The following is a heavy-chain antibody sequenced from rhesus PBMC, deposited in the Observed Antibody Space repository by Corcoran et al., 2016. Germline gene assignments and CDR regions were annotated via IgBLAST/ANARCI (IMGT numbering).Heavy chain of an antibody. CDR3: ARFADTAGTRGYFDI. J-gene: IGHJ2*01. CDR2: IYGSGVST. Sequence: QVQLQESGPGLVKPSETLSLTCAVSGGSFSSYWWGWIRQPPGRGLEGIGRIYGSGVSTENNPSLKSRATIARETAKNQFSLKLSSGTAADTAVYYCARFADTAGTRGYFDIWGPGTPITISS. CDR1: GGSFSSYW. D-gene: IGHD5-30*01. V-gene: IGHV4-160*01.